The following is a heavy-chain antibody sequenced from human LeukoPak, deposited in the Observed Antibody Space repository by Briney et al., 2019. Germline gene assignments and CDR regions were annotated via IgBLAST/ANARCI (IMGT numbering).Heavy chain of an antibody. CDR2: IGSSSSYI. CDR3: AASTKHTAMVDY. D-gene: IGHD5-18*01. Sequence: GGSLRLSCAASGFTFSNTWMNWVRQAPGKGLEWVSSIGSSSSYIYYADSVKGRFTISRDNAKNSLHLQMNSLRAEDTAVYYCAASTKHTAMVDYWGQGTLVTVSS. V-gene: IGHV3-21*01. J-gene: IGHJ4*02. CDR1: GFTFSNTW.